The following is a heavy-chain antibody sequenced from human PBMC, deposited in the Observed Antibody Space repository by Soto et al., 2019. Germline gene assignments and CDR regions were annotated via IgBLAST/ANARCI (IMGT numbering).Heavy chain of an antibody. CDR3: ARDTGDGTFDF. Sequence: ASVKVSCKASGYTFSSYAMHWVRQAPGQRLEWMGWINAGYGNTKSSQKFQDRVTISRDASASTAYMELTSLRSEDTAVYYCARDTGDGTFDFWGQGTLVTVSS. J-gene: IGHJ4*02. V-gene: IGHV1-3*01. CDR2: INAGYGNT. CDR1: GYTFSSYA. D-gene: IGHD7-27*01.